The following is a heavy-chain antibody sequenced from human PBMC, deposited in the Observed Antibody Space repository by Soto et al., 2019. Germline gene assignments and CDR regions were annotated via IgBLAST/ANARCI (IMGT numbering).Heavy chain of an antibody. Sequence: QLQLQESGPGLVKPSETLFLTCTVSGGSLSSSSYFWVWIRQPPGKGLEWIGNLYYSGTTYYNPSLKSRVTISVDTSKNQFSLRLSSVTAADTAVYYCTSLDYGDFGIDYWGQGTLVTVSS. J-gene: IGHJ4*02. D-gene: IGHD4-17*01. CDR2: LYYSGTT. CDR1: GGSLSSSSYF. CDR3: TSLDYGDFGIDY. V-gene: IGHV4-39*01.